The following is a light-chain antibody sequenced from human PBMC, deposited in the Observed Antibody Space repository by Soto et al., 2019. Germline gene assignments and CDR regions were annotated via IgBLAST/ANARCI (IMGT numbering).Light chain of an antibody. V-gene: IGKV3-20*01. CDR1: QSVSNSY. CDR2: GAS. J-gene: IGKJ2*01. Sequence: EIVLTQSPGTLSLSPGERATLSCRASQSVSNSYLAWYQQKPGQAPRLLIYGASSRATGIPDRFSGSGSGTNFTLTISRLEREDFAVYYCQQYNSSPPMYTFGQGTKLDIK. CDR3: QQYNSSPPMYT.